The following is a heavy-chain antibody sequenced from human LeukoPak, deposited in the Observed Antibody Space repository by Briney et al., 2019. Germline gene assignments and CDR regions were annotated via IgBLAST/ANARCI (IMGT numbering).Heavy chain of an antibody. CDR1: GGSISSSSYY. V-gene: IGHV4-39*01. D-gene: IGHD2-2*01. Sequence: PSETLSLTCTVSGGSISSSSYYWGWIRQAPGKGLEWIGNIYYSWTTYYNPSLKSRITISVDTSKNQFSLKLSSVTAADTAVYYCARQHCSTTNCRYYYYYMDVWGKGTTVTVSS. CDR3: ARQHCSTTNCRYYYYYMDV. J-gene: IGHJ6*03. CDR2: IYYSWTT.